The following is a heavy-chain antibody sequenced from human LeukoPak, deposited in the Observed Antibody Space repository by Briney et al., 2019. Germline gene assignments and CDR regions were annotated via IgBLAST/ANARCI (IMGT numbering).Heavy chain of an antibody. Sequence: PTETLSLTCAVYGGSFSGYYWSWIRQPPGKGLEWIGEINHSGSTNYNPSLKSRVTISVDTSKNQFSLKLSSVTAADTAVYYCARGRRFALRFLEWVNWFDPWGQGTLVTVSS. CDR3: ARGRRFALRFLEWVNWFDP. D-gene: IGHD3-3*01. J-gene: IGHJ5*02. V-gene: IGHV4-34*01. CDR2: INHSGST. CDR1: GGSFSGYY.